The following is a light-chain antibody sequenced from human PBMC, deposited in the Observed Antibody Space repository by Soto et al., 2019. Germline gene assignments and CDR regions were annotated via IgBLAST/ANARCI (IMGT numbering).Light chain of an antibody. CDR1: SSDVGAYDF. V-gene: IGLV2-14*03. CDR3: SSHTTSNTRV. CDR2: EVS. J-gene: IGLJ1*01. Sequence: QSVLAQPASVSGSPGQSIAISCTGTSSDVGAYDFVSWYQQHPDKAPKLLIYEVSNRPSGVSDRFSGSKSVNTATLTISGLQAEDEAGYYCSSHTTSNTRVLGTGTKVTVL.